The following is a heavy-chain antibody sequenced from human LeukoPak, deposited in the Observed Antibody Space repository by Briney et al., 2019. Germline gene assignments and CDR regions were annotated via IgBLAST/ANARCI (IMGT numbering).Heavy chain of an antibody. CDR1: GFTFSSYG. J-gene: IGHJ4*02. CDR2: IGGSGAIT. CDR3: AKWVAVTTYCDS. Sequence: GGSLRLSCGASGFTFSSYGMSWVRQAPGKGLEWVSAIGGSGAITHYADSVKGRFTISRDNSKNTLYLQMNSLRAEDTAVYYCAKWVAVTTYCDSWGQGTLVTVSS. V-gene: IGHV3-23*01. D-gene: IGHD4-17*01.